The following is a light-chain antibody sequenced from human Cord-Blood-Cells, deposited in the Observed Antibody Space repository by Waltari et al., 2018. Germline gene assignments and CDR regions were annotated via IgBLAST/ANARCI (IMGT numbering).Light chain of an antibody. Sequence: DIQTTQSPSSLSASVGDRVNITCQASQDISNYLNWYQQKPGKAPKLLIYDASNLETGVPSRFSGSGSGTDFTVASSSLQPEDIATYYCQQYDNLPLTVGGGTKVEIK. V-gene: IGKV1-33*01. CDR1: QDISNY. J-gene: IGKJ4*01. CDR3: QQYDNLPLT. CDR2: DAS.